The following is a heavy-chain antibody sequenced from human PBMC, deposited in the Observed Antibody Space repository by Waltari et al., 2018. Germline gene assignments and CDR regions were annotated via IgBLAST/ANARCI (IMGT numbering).Heavy chain of an antibody. CDR2: ISGSGADT. J-gene: IGHJ3*01. CDR1: GFRFSLYG. V-gene: IGHV3-23*04. CDR3: AKDPPGSYYEGFDE. Sequence: EANLAESGGGLVQPGGSLRLSCTASGFRFSLYGMSWVRQATGKGLGWVCAISGSGADTFYADSVKDRFVISRDNSKNTVFLEMNSLRAEDTALYYCAKDPPGSYYEGFDEWGQGTMVTVSS. D-gene: IGHD1-26*01.